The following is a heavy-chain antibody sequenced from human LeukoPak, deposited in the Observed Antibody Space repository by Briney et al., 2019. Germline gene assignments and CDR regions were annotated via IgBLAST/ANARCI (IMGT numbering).Heavy chain of an antibody. CDR3: ARGKATAGN. J-gene: IGHJ4*02. V-gene: IGHV3-23*01. CDR1: GFTFNNYA. Sequence: GKSLRLSCAASGFTFNNYAMSWVRQAPGKGLEWVSAISGGDDSTYYADSVKGRFTISRDNSKNTLYLQMNSLRAEDTALYYCARGKATAGNWGQGTLVTVSS. D-gene: IGHD6-13*01. CDR2: ISGGDDST.